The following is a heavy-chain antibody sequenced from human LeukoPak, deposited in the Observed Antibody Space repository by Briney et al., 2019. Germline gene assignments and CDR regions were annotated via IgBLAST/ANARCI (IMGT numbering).Heavy chain of an antibody. CDR1: GYTFTGYY. J-gene: IGHJ5*02. Sequence: ASVKVSCKASGYTFTGYYMHWVRQAPGQGLEWMGWINPSSGGTNYAQKFQGRVTMTRDTSISTAYMELSRLRSDDTAVYYCARAAKIQPRFDPWGQGTLVTVSS. D-gene: IGHD5-18*01. V-gene: IGHV1-2*02. CDR2: INPSSGGT. CDR3: ARAAKIQPRFDP.